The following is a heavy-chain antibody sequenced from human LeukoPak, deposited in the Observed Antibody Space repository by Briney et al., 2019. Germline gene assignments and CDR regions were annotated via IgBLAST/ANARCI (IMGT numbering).Heavy chain of an antibody. V-gene: IGHV3-21*01. D-gene: IGHD3-10*01. CDR1: GFTFNSYS. CDR3: ARGGDYGAGSPHDFDY. Sequence: KSGGSLRLSCAASGFTFNSYSMDWVRQGQGQGLEGVSSISSSGRYIYYADSVKGRFTISRDNAKTSPYLQMNSRRAEDTAVYYCARGGDYGAGSPHDFDYWGQGTLVTVSS. J-gene: IGHJ4*02. CDR2: ISSSGRYI.